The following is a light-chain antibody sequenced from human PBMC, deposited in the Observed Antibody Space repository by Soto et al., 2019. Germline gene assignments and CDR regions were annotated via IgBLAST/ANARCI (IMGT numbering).Light chain of an antibody. Sequence: EIVLTQSPGTMSLSPGEGATLSCRARQSVSSTYIAWYQQRPGQTPSLLIYGASTRDTGIPDRFSGSGSGTHFTLTISRLEPGDFAVYYCQPFGGTTFTFGQGTRLETK. CDR2: GAS. V-gene: IGKV3-20*01. CDR1: QSVSSTY. CDR3: QPFGGTTFT. J-gene: IGKJ5*01.